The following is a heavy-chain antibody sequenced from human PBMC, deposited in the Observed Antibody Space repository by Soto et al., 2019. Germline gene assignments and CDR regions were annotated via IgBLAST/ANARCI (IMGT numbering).Heavy chain of an antibody. Sequence: ASVKVSCKASGYTFTSYGISWVRQAPGQGLEWMGWISAYNGNTNYAQKLQGRVTMTTDTSTSTAYMELRSLRSDDTAVYYCARVPYYDSSGSQTYYFDYWGQGTLVTVSS. CDR1: GYTFTSYG. CDR3: ARVPYYDSSGSQTYYFDY. D-gene: IGHD3-22*01. CDR2: ISAYNGNT. J-gene: IGHJ4*02. V-gene: IGHV1-18*01.